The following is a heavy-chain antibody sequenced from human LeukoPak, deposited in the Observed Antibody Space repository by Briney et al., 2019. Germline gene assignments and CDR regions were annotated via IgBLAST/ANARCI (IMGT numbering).Heavy chain of an antibody. J-gene: IGHJ3*02. Sequence: GGSLRLSCAASGFTFSNYWMHWVRQAPGKGLVWVSRINSDGSITTYADSVRGRFTISRDNAKNTLYMQMESLRAEDTAVYYCARSINNAFDIWGQGTMVTVSS. CDR3: ARSINNAFDI. V-gene: IGHV3-74*01. CDR1: GFTFSNYW. CDR2: INSDGSIT.